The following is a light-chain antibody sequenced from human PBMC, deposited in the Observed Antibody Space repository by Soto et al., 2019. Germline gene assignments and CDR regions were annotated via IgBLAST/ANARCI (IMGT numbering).Light chain of an antibody. CDR3: QQYGDSPRT. Sequence: EVLVTQNPGTLSLSPGESATLSCRASRSLDSGQLAWYQQIVGRAPRLLIHDAFMRATGIPDRFSGSGSGTDFTLTISSLEPEDFAVYYCQQYGDSPRTFGQGTRLEIK. CDR1: RSLDSGQ. J-gene: IGKJ5*01. CDR2: DAF. V-gene: IGKV3-20*01.